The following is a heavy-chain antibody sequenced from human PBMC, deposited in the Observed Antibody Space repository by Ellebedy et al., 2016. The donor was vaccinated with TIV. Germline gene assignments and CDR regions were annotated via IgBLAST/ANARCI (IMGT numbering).Heavy chain of an antibody. J-gene: IGHJ4*02. CDR3: AREYSSGWDFDY. D-gene: IGHD6-19*01. Sequence: GESLKISCAASGFTFSSYSMNWVRQAPGKGLEWVSAISGSGGSTYYADSVKGRFTISRDNAKNSLYLQMNSLRAEDTAVYYCAREYSSGWDFDYWGQGTLVTVSS. V-gene: IGHV3-21*01. CDR2: ISGSGGST. CDR1: GFTFSSYS.